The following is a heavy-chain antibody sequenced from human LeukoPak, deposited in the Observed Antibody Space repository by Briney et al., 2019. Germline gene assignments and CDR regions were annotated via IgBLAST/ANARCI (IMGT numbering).Heavy chain of an antibody. Sequence: SETLSLTCIVSGGSISSSRFYWGWIRQPPGKGLEWIGTIHYSGSTYYNPSLKSRVTISADTSKNQFSLNLSSVTAADTEVYYCARHVSSDLRIVVVTSDWYFDFWGRGTLVTVSS. J-gene: IGHJ2*01. CDR2: IHYSGST. D-gene: IGHD2-21*02. CDR1: GGSISSSRFY. V-gene: IGHV4-39*01. CDR3: ARHVSSDLRIVVVTSDWYFDF.